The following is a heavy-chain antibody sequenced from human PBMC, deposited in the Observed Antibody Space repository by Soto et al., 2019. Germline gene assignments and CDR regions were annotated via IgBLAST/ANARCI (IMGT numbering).Heavy chain of an antibody. V-gene: IGHV6-1*01. CDR1: GDSVSSNSAT. CDR3: VRDPRYNWNYFDP. Sequence: SQTLSLTCAISGDSVSSNSATWNWIRQSPSRGLEWLGRTYYRSKWYNDYARSMRSRITINPDTSKNQFSLQLNSVTPEDTAVYYCVRDPRYNWNYFDPWGQGTLVTVSS. CDR2: TYYRSKWYN. J-gene: IGHJ5*02. D-gene: IGHD1-7*01.